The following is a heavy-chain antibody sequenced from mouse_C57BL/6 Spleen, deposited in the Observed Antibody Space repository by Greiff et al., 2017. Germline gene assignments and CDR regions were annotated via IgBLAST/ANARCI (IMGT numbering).Heavy chain of an antibody. CDR3: ARGGGNYPYYFDY. CDR2: ISDGGSYT. J-gene: IGHJ2*01. V-gene: IGHV5-4*03. D-gene: IGHD2-1*01. Sequence: EVKLVESGGGLVKPGGSLKLSCAASGFTFSSYAMSWVRQTPDTRLEWVATISDGGSYTYYPDNRKGRFTISRDNDKNNLYLKKSQLKAEDTAMYYCARGGGNYPYYFDYWGQVTTLTVSS. CDR1: GFTFSSYA.